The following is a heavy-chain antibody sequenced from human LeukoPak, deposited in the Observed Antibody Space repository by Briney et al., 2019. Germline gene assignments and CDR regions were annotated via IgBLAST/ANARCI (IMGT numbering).Heavy chain of an antibody. CDR1: GFTFSSYG. CDR2: ISGSGGST. J-gene: IGHJ4*02. Sequence: GGSLRLSCAASGFTFSSYGMSWVRQAPGKGLEWVSAISGSGGSTYYADSVKGRFTISRDNSKNTLYLQMNSLRAENTAVYYCAKDSYYDILTGHFDYWGQGTLVTVSS. D-gene: IGHD3-9*01. CDR3: AKDSYYDILTGHFDY. V-gene: IGHV3-23*01.